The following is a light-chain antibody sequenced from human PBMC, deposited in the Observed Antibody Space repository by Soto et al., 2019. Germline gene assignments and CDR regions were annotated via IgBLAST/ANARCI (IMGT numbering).Light chain of an antibody. Sequence: EIVLTQSPATLSSFPGDRVTLSCRASQYINTRLAWYQHRPGQAPRLLIYQTSIRATGIPVRFSGSGSETDFTLTITRLEPEDFAVYYCQQYSSSRTFGQGTKVDIK. CDR1: QYINTR. V-gene: IGKV3-20*01. J-gene: IGKJ1*01. CDR3: QQYSSSRT. CDR2: QTS.